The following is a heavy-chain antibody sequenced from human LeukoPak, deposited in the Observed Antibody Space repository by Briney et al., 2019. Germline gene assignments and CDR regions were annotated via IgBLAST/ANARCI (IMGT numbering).Heavy chain of an antibody. CDR1: GFTFSSYW. Sequence: GGSLRLSCAASGFTFSSYWMSWVRQAPGKGLEWVANIKQDGSEKYYVDSVKGRFTTSRDNAKNSLYLQMNSLRAEDTAVYYCAKWGPYDILTGRINWGQGTLVTVSS. CDR3: AKWGPYDILTGRIN. V-gene: IGHV3-7*03. J-gene: IGHJ4*02. CDR2: IKQDGSEK. D-gene: IGHD3-9*01.